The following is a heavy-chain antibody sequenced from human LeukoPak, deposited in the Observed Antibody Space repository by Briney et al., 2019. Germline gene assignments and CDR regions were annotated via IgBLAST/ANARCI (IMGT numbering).Heavy chain of an antibody. CDR1: GCSISSSSYY. D-gene: IGHD6-19*01. CDR3: ARRAAGAVAGEFDY. V-gene: IGHV4-39*01. J-gene: IGHJ4*02. Sequence: SETLSLTCTVSGCSISSSSYYWAWIRQPPGKGLEWIGSIYYSGITYYNPSLKSRVTISVDTSKNQFSLKLTSVTAADTAVYYCARRAAGAVAGEFDYWGQGTLVSVSS. CDR2: IYYSGIT.